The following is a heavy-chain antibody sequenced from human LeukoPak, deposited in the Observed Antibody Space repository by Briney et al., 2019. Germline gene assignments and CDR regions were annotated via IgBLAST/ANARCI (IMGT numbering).Heavy chain of an antibody. CDR3: ARGDSSGYSFFDY. Sequence: ASVKVSCKASVGTFSSYAISWVRQAPGQGLEWMGRIIPIFGTANYAQKFPCRVKIPTDESTSTAYMELSSLRSEDTAVYYCARGDSSGYSFFDYWGQGTLVTVSS. V-gene: IGHV1-69*05. D-gene: IGHD3-22*01. CDR2: IIPIFGTA. CDR1: VGTFSSYA. J-gene: IGHJ4*02.